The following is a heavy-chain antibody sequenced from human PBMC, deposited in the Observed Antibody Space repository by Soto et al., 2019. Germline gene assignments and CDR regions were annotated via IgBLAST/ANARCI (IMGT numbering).Heavy chain of an antibody. V-gene: IGHV1-18*01. CDR1: GYTFTSYG. J-gene: IGHJ2*01. CDR2: ISADDGNT. D-gene: IGHD6-19*01. CDR3: AGVAGIAVRPYWYVEF. Sequence: ASVKVSCKASGYTFTSYGISWLLQAPGKGLEWMGWISADDGNTSYAQTLQGGVTMTADTTTSRAYVELRIQMYDDRAVYYCAGVAGIAVRPYWYVEFWGRGTLVTVSS.